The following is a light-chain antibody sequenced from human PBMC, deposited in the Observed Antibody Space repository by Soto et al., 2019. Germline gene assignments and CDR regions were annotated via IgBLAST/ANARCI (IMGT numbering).Light chain of an antibody. CDR2: SNN. CDR3: AAWDDSLNGTV. V-gene: IGLV1-44*01. CDR1: SSNIGSNT. J-gene: IGLJ2*01. Sequence: QLVLTQPPSASGTPGQRVTISWSGSSSNIGSNTVNWYQQLPGTAPKRLIYSNNQRPSGVPDRFSGSKSGTSASLAISGLQFEDEADSYCAAWDDSLNGTVFGGGTQLTVL.